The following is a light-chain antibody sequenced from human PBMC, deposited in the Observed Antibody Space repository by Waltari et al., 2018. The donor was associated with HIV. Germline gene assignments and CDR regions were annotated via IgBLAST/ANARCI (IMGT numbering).Light chain of an antibody. CDR1: SSDAGSYNL. CDR2: EVS. CDR3: CSYARSGIP. V-gene: IGLV2-23*02. J-gene: IGLJ2*01. Sequence: QSALTQPASVSGSFGHAITIPCTGTSSDAGSYNLVSCYQYHPGKAPNRIIYEVSKRPSGVSTRFSGSKSGNTASLTVSGLQAEDEAHYYCCSYARSGIPFGGGTKLTVL.